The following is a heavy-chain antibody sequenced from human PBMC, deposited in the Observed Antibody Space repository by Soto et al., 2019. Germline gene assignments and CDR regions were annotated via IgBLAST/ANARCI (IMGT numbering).Heavy chain of an antibody. CDR2: ISYDGSNK. V-gene: IGHV3-30*18. CDR3: AKDPNYDFWSGYSGSGWFDP. CDR1: GFTFSSYG. J-gene: IGHJ5*02. D-gene: IGHD3-3*01. Sequence: GGSLRLSCAASGFTFSSYGMHWVRQAPGKGLEWVAVISYDGSNKYYADSVKGRFTISRDNAKNSLYLQMNSLGAEDTAVYYCAKDPNYDFWSGYSGSGWFDPWGQGTLVTVSS.